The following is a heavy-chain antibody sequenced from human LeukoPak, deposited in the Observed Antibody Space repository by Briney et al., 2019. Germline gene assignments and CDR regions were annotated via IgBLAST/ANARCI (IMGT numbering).Heavy chain of an antibody. CDR2: IRYDGSNK. D-gene: IGHD6-19*01. CDR3: AKDLDRMGDLAGYDH. CDR1: GFTFSSYG. Sequence: PGGSLRLSCAASGFTFSSYGMHWVRQAPGKGLEWVAFIRYDGSNKYYADSVKGRFTISRDNSKNTLYLQMNSLRAEDTAVYYCAKDLDRMGDLAGYDHWGQGTLVTVSS. V-gene: IGHV3-30*02. J-gene: IGHJ4*02.